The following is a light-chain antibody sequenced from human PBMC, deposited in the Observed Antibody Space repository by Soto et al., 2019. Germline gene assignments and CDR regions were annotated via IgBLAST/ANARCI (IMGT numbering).Light chain of an antibody. CDR1: QSVSSSY. CDR2: GAS. J-gene: IGKJ3*01. Sequence: EIVLTQSPGTPSLSPGERATLSCRASQSVSSSYLAWYQQKPGQAPRLLIYGASSRATGIPDRFSGSGSGTHFTLTISRLEPEDFAVYYCQQYGSSPFTFGPGTKVEIK. CDR3: QQYGSSPFT. V-gene: IGKV3-20*01.